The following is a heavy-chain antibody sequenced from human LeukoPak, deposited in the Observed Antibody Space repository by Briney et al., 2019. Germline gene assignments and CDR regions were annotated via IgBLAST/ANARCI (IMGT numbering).Heavy chain of an antibody. CDR1: DYTFTSYG. V-gene: IGHV1-18*04. D-gene: IGHD3-22*01. CDR3: ARDAPYFYDTSGYPFDF. J-gene: IGHJ4*02. Sequence: ASAKASCEASDYTFTSYGISWVRQAPGQGLEWMGWISAYHGNTNYVQKFQGRVTMTTDTSTSTAYMELRSLRSDDTAVYYCARDAPYFYDTSGYPFDFGGQGTRVSV. CDR2: ISAYHGNT.